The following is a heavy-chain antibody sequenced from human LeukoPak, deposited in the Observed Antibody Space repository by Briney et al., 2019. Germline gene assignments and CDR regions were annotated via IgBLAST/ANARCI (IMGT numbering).Heavy chain of an antibody. D-gene: IGHD2-2*01. CDR1: GGSISSYY. Sequence: SETLSLTCTVSGGSISSYYWSWIRQPPGKGLEWIGYIYYSGSTNYNPSLKSRVTISVDTSKNQFSLKLSSMTAADTAVYYCASLVVPAAQFDYWGQGTLVTVSS. CDR3: ASLVVPAAQFDY. J-gene: IGHJ4*02. V-gene: IGHV4-59*01. CDR2: IYYSGST.